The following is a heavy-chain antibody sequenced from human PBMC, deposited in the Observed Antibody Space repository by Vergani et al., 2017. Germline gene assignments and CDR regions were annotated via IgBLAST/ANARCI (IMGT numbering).Heavy chain of an antibody. CDR1: GGTFSSYA. J-gene: IGHJ6*02. CDR3: ARVQSYDILTGSGGGMDV. V-gene: IGHV1-69*06. D-gene: IGHD3-9*01. CDR2: IIPIFGTA. Sequence: QVQLVQSGAEVKKPGSSVKVSCKASGGTFSSYAISWVRQAPGQGLEWMGGIIPIFGTANYAQKFQGRVTITADKSTSTAYMELGSLRSEDTAVYYCARVQSYDILTGSGGGMDVWGQGTTVTVSS.